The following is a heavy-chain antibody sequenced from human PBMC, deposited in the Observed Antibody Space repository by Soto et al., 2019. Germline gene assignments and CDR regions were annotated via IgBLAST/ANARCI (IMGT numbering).Heavy chain of an antibody. V-gene: IGHV4-39*01. CDR1: GGSISSSSYY. CDR3: ARQGSGLLWFGEYYYGMDV. CDR2: IYYSGST. J-gene: IGHJ6*02. D-gene: IGHD3-10*01. Sequence: QLQLQESGPGLVKPSETLSLTCTVSGGSISSSSYYWGWIRQPPGKGLEWIGSIYYSGSTYYNPSLKSRVTISVDTSKNQFSLKLSSVTAADTAVYYCARQGSGLLWFGEYYYGMDVWGQGTTVTVSS.